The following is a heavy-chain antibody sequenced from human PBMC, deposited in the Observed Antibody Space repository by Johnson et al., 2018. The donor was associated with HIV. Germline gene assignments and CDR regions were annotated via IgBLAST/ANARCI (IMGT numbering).Heavy chain of an antibody. D-gene: IGHD6-13*01. V-gene: IGHV3-48*03. Sequence: MLLVESGGGVVRPGGSLRLSCAASGFTFSSYAMHWVRQAPGKGLQWVSYISGSGSIIYSTDSVQGRFTISRDNVKNSLYLQMDSLRPEDTAVYYCARVGQQSNAFDIWGQGTMVTVSS. CDR3: ARVGQQSNAFDI. CDR1: GFTFSSYA. CDR2: ISGSGSII. J-gene: IGHJ3*02.